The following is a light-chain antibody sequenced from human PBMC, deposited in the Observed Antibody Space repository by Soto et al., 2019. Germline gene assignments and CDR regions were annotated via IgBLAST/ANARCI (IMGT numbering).Light chain of an antibody. V-gene: IGLV2-14*01. CDR1: SSGVGGYNY. Sequence: QSARTQPASVSVSPGQSITISCTGPSSGVGGYNYVSWYQQYPGKAPKLMIYEVSNRPSGVSNRFSGSKSGNTASLTISGLQAEDEADYFCSSYTSNTVLFGGGTK. CDR3: SSYTSNTVL. CDR2: EVS. J-gene: IGLJ2*01.